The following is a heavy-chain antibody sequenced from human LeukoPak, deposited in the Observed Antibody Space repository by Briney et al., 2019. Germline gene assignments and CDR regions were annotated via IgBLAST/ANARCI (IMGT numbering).Heavy chain of an antibody. J-gene: IGHJ4*02. CDR3: ARRTGVATITFDY. D-gene: IGHD5-12*01. Sequence: PGGSLRLSCAASGFTFSSYAVSWVRQAPGKGLEWVSAISGSGGSTYYADSVKGRFTISRDNSKSTLYLQMNSLRAEDTAVYYCARRTGVATITFDYWGQGTLVTVSS. CDR2: ISGSGGST. CDR1: GFTFSSYA. V-gene: IGHV3-23*01.